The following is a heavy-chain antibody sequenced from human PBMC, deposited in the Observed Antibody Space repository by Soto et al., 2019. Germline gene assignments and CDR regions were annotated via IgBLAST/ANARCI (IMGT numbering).Heavy chain of an antibody. V-gene: IGHV4-31*03. Sequence: QVQLQESGPGLMQPSQTLSLTCTVSGGSIGSGGYWWSWIRQHPGSGLEWIGFVSYTGNTQYNPSLKSRVNISVDTSTKQFSLKLSSVTAADTAVYYCARGTLVWGQGTLVTVSS. J-gene: IGHJ4*02. CDR3: ARGTLV. D-gene: IGHD2-2*01. CDR2: VSYTGNT. CDR1: GGSIGSGGYW.